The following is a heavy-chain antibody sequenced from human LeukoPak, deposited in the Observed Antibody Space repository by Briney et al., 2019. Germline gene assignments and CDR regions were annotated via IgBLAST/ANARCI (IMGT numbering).Heavy chain of an antibody. V-gene: IGHV3-48*01. CDR3: ARDWGGSYYFFDY. J-gene: IGHJ4*02. Sequence: PGGSLRLSCAASGFTFSSYSMNWVRQAPGKGLEWVSYISSSSTIYYADSVKGRFTISRDNAKNSLYLQMNSLRAEDTAVYYCARDWGGSYYFFDYWGQGTLVTVSS. D-gene: IGHD1-26*01. CDR1: GFTFSSYS. CDR2: ISSSSTI.